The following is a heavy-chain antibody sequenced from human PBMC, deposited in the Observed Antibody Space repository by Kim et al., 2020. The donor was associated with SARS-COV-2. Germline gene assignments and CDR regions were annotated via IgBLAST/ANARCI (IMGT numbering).Heavy chain of an antibody. J-gene: IGHJ5*02. V-gene: IGHV3-53*01. CDR1: GFTVSTNY. CDR2: LSPGGST. D-gene: IGHD2-8*01. CDR3: STTNAHP. Sequence: GGSLRLSCAASGFTVSTNYMGWLRQAPGKGLEWVAVLSPGGSTIYAASFKDRFTTTRDSSTNTAYLQLNSLRTDDTTVYYCSTTNAHPWGPGTLVTAS.